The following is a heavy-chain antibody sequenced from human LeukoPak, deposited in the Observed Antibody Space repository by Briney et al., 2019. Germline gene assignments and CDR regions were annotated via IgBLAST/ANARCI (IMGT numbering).Heavy chain of an antibody. CDR1: GGSISSGGYY. Sequence: SETLSLTYTVSGGSISSGGYYWSWIRQHPGKGLEWIGYIYYSGSTYYNPSLKSRVTISVDTSKNQFSLKLSSVTAADTAVYYCARDSSGYGSYYFDYWGQGTLVTVSS. D-gene: IGHD3-22*01. V-gene: IGHV4-31*03. CDR3: ARDSSGYGSYYFDY. CDR2: IYYSGST. J-gene: IGHJ4*02.